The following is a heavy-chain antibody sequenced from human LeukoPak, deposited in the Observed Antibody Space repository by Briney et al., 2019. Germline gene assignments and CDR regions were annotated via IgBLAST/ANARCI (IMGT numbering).Heavy chain of an antibody. CDR1: GGTFSSYA. J-gene: IGHJ4*02. Sequence: SVKVSCKASGGTFSSYAISWVRQAPGQGLEWMGRIIPIFGIANYAQKFQGRVTITADKSTSTAYMELSSLRSEDAAVYYCARDPVAHSSSDVTFDYWGQGTLVTVSS. V-gene: IGHV1-69*04. CDR2: IIPIFGIA. D-gene: IGHD6-6*01. CDR3: ARDPVAHSSSDVTFDY.